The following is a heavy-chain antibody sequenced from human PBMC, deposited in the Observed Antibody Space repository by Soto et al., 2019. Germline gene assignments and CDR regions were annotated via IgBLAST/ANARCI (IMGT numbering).Heavy chain of an antibody. Sequence: CRAAHVIFENFGVSWVRQDPGEGLEWISSISGSGFKKYCADSVKGRFTISRDNSKSTVYLELNNLSAEDTAVYHCAKNQGVELVPLATVDVFDPWGQ. V-gene: IGHV3-23*01. CDR3: AKNQGVELVPLATVDVFDP. CDR2: ISGSGFKK. CDR1: HVIFENFG. J-gene: IGHJ5*02. D-gene: IGHD1-26*01.